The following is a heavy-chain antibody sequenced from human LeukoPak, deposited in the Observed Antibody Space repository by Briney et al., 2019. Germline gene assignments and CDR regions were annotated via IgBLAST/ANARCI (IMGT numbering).Heavy chain of an antibody. D-gene: IGHD1-26*01. CDR3: AKARGTYYFDY. V-gene: IGHV3-23*01. Sequence: GGSLRLSCAASGITFSSYAMSWVRQAPGKGLEWVSAISGSGDYTYYADSVKGRFTISRDDSKNTLYLQMNSLRAEDTAVYYCAKARGTYYFDYWGQGTLVTVSS. CDR2: ISGSGDYT. J-gene: IGHJ4*02. CDR1: GITFSSYA.